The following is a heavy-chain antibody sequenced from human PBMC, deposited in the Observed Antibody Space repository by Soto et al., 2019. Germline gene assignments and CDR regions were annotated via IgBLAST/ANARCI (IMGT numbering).Heavy chain of an antibody. Sequence: GASVKVSCKASGGTFSSYTISWVRQAPGQGLEWMGRIIPILGIANYAQKFQGRVTITADKSTSTAYMELSSLGSEDTAVYYCARDRDRCSGGSRYYMDVWGKGPTVTVSS. CDR3: ARDRDRCSGGSRYYMDV. CDR2: IIPILGIA. CDR1: GGTFSSYT. J-gene: IGHJ6*03. V-gene: IGHV1-69*04. D-gene: IGHD2-15*01.